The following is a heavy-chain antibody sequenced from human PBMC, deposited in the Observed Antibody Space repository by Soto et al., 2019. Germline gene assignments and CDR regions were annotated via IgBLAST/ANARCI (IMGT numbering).Heavy chain of an antibody. D-gene: IGHD6-19*01. J-gene: IGHJ2*01. CDR1: GFTFSDYY. CDR3: ARDRGGGDSVAVARRYFDL. Sequence: QVQLVESEGGLVKPGGSLRLSCAASGFTFSDYYMSWIRQAPGKGLEWVSYINSSSTYTNYADSVKGRFTISRDNAKNSLYLQMNSLRAEDTAVYYCARDRGGGDSVAVARRYFDLWGRGTLVTVSS. CDR2: INSSSTYT. V-gene: IGHV3-11*05.